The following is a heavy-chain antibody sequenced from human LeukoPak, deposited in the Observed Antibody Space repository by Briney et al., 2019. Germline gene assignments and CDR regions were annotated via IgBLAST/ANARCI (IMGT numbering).Heavy chain of an antibody. CDR1: GYTFTGYY. CDR2: INPNSGGT. J-gene: IGHJ3*02. D-gene: IGHD5-18*01. CDR3: AREGWIQPDHSDAFDI. Sequence: GASVKVSCKASGYTFTGYYMHWVRQAPGQGLEWMGRINPNSGGTNYAQKFQGRVTMTRDTSISTAYMELSRLRSDDMAVYYCAREGWIQPDHSDAFDIWGQGTMVTVSS. V-gene: IGHV1-2*06.